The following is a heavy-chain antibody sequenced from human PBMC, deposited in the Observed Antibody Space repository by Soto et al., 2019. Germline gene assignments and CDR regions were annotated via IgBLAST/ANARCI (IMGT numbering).Heavy chain of an antibody. CDR2: IKSKTDGGTT. J-gene: IGHJ4*02. Sequence: GGSLRLSCAASGFTFSNAWMSWVRQAPGKWLEWVGRIKSKTDGGTTDYAAPVKGRFTISRDDSKNTLYLQMNSLKTEDTAVYYCTTLSPNDYGGNSDDYWGQGXLVTVYS. CDR3: TTLSPNDYGGNSDDY. CDR1: GFTFSNAW. V-gene: IGHV3-15*01. D-gene: IGHD4-17*01.